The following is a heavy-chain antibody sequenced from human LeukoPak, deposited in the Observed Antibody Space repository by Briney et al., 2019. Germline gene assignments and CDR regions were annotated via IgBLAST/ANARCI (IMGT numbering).Heavy chain of an antibody. CDR1: GFTFSDYY. CDR2: ISSSGSTI. Sequence: PGGSLRLSCAASGFTFSDYYMSWIRQAPGKGLEWVSYISSSGSTIYYADSVKGRFTISRDNAKNSLYLQMNSLRAEDTAVYYCARGTNYYYDSSVFEAAGGLLYWGQGTLVTVSS. V-gene: IGHV3-11*04. CDR3: ARGTNYYYDSSVFEAAGGLLY. J-gene: IGHJ4*02. D-gene: IGHD3-22*01.